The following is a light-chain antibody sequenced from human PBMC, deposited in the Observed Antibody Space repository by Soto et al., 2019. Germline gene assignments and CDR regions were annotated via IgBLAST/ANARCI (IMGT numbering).Light chain of an antibody. V-gene: IGLV2-23*01. CDR2: ETS. CDR1: SSDFGSYKF. Sequence: QSVLTQPASVSGSPGQSVTISCTGTSSDFGSYKFVSWYQHHPGKVPKVIMYETSKRPSGVSDRFSGSKSGNTASLTLSGLQAEDEADYYCFSLTSTNTRVFRSGTKVTVL. CDR3: FSLTSTNTRV. J-gene: IGLJ1*01.